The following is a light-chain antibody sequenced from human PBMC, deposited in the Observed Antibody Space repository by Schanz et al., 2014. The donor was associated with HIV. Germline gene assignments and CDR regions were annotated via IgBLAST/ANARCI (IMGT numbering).Light chain of an antibody. Sequence: SVLTQPASVSGSPGQSITISCTGTSSDIGTFNYVSWYQQHPGKAPKLIIYDVSNRPSGVSNRFSGSKSGNTASLTISGLQAEDEADYYCSSFTYTSTPVVFGGGTKLTVL. CDR2: DVS. CDR3: SSFTYTSTPVV. CDR1: SSDIGTFNY. V-gene: IGLV2-14*03. J-gene: IGLJ2*01.